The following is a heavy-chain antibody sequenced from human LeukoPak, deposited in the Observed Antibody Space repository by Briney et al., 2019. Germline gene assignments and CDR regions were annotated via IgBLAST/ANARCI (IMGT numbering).Heavy chain of an antibody. CDR2: IYYSGSS. J-gene: IGHJ4*02. D-gene: IGHD5-24*01. V-gene: IGHV4-31*03. CDR3: ARNRDGYNSSDY. CDR1: GGSINNGGYY. Sequence: MSSETLSLTCTVSGGSINNGGYYWSWIRQHPGKGLEWIGYIYYSGSSYYNPSLRSRVTISVDTSKNHFSLKLSSVTAADTAVYYCARNRDGYNSSDYWGQGTLVTVSS.